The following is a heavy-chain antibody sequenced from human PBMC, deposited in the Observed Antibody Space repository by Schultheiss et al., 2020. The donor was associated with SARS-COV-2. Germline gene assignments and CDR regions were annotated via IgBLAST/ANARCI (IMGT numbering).Heavy chain of an antibody. CDR1: GGSFSGYY. D-gene: IGHD3-22*01. Sequence: SETLSLTCAAYGGSFSGYYWSWIRQPPGKGLEWIGEINHSGSTNYNPSLKSRVTMSVDTSKNQFSLKLSSVTAADTAVYYCARGLSYYYDSSGYTDAFDIWGQGTMVTVSS. V-gene: IGHV4-34*01. J-gene: IGHJ3*02. CDR2: INHSGST. CDR3: ARGLSYYYDSSGYTDAFDI.